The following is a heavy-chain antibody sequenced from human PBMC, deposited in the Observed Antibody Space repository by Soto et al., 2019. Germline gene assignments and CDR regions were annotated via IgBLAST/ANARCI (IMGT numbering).Heavy chain of an antibody. D-gene: IGHD5-18*01. CDR1: GGSVSSGSYY. CDR2: IYYSGST. CDR3: ARDRRRSTAMAAFDY. J-gene: IGHJ4*02. V-gene: IGHV4-61*01. Sequence: SETLSLTCTVSGGSVSSGSYYWSWIRQPPGKGLEWIGYIYYSGSTNYNPSLKSRVTISVDTSKNQFSLKLSSVTAADTAVYYCARDRRRSTAMAAFDYWGQGTLVTVSS.